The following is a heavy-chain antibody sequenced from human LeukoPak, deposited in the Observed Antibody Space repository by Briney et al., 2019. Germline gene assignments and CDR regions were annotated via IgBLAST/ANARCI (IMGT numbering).Heavy chain of an antibody. CDR3: ARVLGYCTNGVCYPDY. D-gene: IGHD2-8*01. Sequence: ASVKVSCKVSGYTLTELSMHWVRQAPGKGLEWMGGFDPEDGETIYAQKFQGRVTMTEDTSTDTAYMELSSLRSEDTAVYYCARVLGYCTNGVCYPDYWGQGTLVTVSS. CDR1: GYTLTELS. J-gene: IGHJ4*02. V-gene: IGHV1-24*01. CDR2: FDPEDGET.